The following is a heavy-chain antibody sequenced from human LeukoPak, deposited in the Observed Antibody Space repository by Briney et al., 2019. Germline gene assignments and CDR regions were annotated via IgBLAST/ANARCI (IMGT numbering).Heavy chain of an antibody. D-gene: IGHD6-6*01. Sequence: GGSLRLSCAASGFTFSSYWMSWVRQAPGKGLEWVANIKQDGSEKYYVGSVKGRFTISRDNAKNSLYLQMNSLRAEDTAVYYCARDDSRSTFDYWGQGTLVTVSS. J-gene: IGHJ4*02. V-gene: IGHV3-7*01. CDR2: IKQDGSEK. CDR1: GFTFSSYW. CDR3: ARDDSRSTFDY.